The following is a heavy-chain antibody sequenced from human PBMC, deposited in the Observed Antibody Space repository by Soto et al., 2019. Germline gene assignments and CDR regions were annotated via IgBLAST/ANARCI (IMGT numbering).Heavy chain of an antibody. J-gene: IGHJ4*02. CDR1: GGSISSGDYY. V-gene: IGHV4-30-4*01. D-gene: IGHD5-12*01. CDR2: IYYSGST. Sequence: PSETLSLTCTVSGGSISSGDYYWSWIRQPPGKGLEWIGCIYYSGSTYYNPSLKSRVTISVDTSKNQFSLKLSSVTAADTAVYYRARVRPTSRDGYNYEGDFDYWGQGTLVTVSS. CDR3: ARVRPTSRDGYNYEGDFDY.